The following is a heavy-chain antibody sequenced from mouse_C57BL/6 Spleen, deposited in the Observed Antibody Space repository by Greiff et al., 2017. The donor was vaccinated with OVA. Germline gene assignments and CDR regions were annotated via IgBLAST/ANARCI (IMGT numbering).Heavy chain of an antibody. Sequence: EVKLVESGGGLVKPGGSLKLSCAASGFTFSSYTMSWVRQTPEKRLEWVATISGGGGNTYYPDSVKGRFTISRDNAKNTLYLQMSSLRSEDTALDYCARQGYYGSSYGFAYWGQGTLVTVSA. CDR3: ARQGYYGSSYGFAY. V-gene: IGHV5-9*01. CDR2: ISGGGGNT. CDR1: GFTFSSYT. J-gene: IGHJ3*01. D-gene: IGHD1-1*01.